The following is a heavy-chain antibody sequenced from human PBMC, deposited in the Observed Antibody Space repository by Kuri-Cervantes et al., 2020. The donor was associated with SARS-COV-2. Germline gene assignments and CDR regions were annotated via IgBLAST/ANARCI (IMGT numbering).Heavy chain of an antibody. CDR1: GGSFSGYF. Sequence: SETLSLTCAVYGGSFSGYFWSWIRQPPGKGLEWIGDINDSGRTNYNPSLESRVAISVDTSKSQFSLRLSSVTAADTAVYYCARDRCSSTSCYHHDAFDIWGQGTMVTVSS. CDR3: ARDRCSSTSCYHHDAFDI. CDR2: INDSGRT. J-gene: IGHJ3*02. D-gene: IGHD2-2*01. V-gene: IGHV4-34*01.